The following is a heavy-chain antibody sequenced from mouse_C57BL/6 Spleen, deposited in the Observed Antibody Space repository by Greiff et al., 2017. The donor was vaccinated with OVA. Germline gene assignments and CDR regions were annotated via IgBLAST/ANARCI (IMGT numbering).Heavy chain of an antibody. D-gene: IGHD2-3*01. CDR3: ARADGYYAIAY. CDR1: GYAFTNYL. CDR2: INPGSGGT. V-gene: IGHV1-54*01. J-gene: IGHJ3*01. Sequence: QVQLQQSGAELVRPGTSVKVSCKASGYAFTNYLIEWVKQRPGQGLEWIGVINPGSGGTNYNEKFKGKATLTADKSSSTAYMQLSSLTSEDSAVYFWARADGYYAIAYWGQGTLVTVSA.